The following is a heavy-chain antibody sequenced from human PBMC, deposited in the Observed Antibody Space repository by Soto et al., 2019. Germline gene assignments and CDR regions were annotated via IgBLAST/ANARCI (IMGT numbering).Heavy chain of an antibody. V-gene: IGHV1-18*01. D-gene: IGHD3-22*01. CDR2: ISGYNGNT. Sequence: QVHLVQSGPEVKKPGASVKVSCEVSGYGFRGQGVSWVRQAPGQRFEWMGWISGYNGNTDYAPKFQGRLSLTTDTYTSTAYMELRGLRFDDTAVYFCSRDRWGFAHDNRCYYPYYCDYWGQGSLVTVSS. CDR3: SRDRWGFAHDNRCYYPYYCDY. J-gene: IGHJ4*02. CDR1: GYGFRGQG.